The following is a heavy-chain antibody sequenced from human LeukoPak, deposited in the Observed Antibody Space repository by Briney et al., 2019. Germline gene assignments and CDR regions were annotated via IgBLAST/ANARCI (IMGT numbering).Heavy chain of an antibody. V-gene: IGHV3-48*01. CDR3: ASGYCSGGTCGLDY. J-gene: IGHJ4*02. CDR2: ISNSGNTI. Sequence: GGSLRLACAASGFTFSSYSMNWVRQAPGKGLEWVSYISNSGNTIKSADSVKGRFTISRDNAKNSVYLQMNSLRAEDTAVYYCASGYCSGGTCGLDYWGQGTLITVSS. CDR1: GFTFSSYS. D-gene: IGHD2-15*01.